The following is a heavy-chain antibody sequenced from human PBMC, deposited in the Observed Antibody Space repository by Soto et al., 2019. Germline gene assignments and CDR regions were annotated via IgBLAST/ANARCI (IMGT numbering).Heavy chain of an antibody. CDR1: GFTFSSYD. J-gene: IGHJ4*02. V-gene: IGHV3-13*01. CDR3: ARARGKIAAAAPYYFDY. Sequence: EVQLVESGGGLVQPGGSLRLSCAASGFTFSSYDMHWVRQATGKGLEWVSAIGTAGDTYYPGSVKGRFTISRENAKNSLYLQMNSLRAGDTAVYYCARARGKIAAAAPYYFDYWGQGTLVTVSS. D-gene: IGHD6-13*01. CDR2: IGTAGDT.